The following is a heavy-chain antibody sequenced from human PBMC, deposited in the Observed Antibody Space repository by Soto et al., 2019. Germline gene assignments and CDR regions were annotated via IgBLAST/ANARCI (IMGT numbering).Heavy chain of an antibody. J-gene: IGHJ6*02. CDR1: GFTFSSYA. Sequence: GGSLRLSCAASGFTFSSYAVHWVRQAPGKGLEWLAVISYDGNNKNYADSVKGRFTISRDNSKNTLYLQMNSLRAEDTSVYYCARDGWLYYDSTSQGMDVWGQGTTVTVSS. D-gene: IGHD3-22*01. CDR2: ISYDGNNK. CDR3: ARDGWLYYDSTSQGMDV. V-gene: IGHV3-30-3*01.